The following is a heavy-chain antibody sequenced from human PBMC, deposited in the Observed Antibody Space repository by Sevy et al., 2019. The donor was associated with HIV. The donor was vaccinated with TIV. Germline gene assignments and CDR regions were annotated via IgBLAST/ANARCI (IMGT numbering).Heavy chain of an antibody. CDR1: GFTFDDYA. CDR2: ISWDGGST. D-gene: IGHD4-17*01. V-gene: IGHV3-43D*03. CDR3: AKDGDYGDTYWYFDL. Sequence: GGSLRLSCAASGFTFDDYAMHWVRQAPGKGLEWVSLISWDGGSTYYADSVKGRFTISRDNSKNSLYLQMNSLRAEDTALYYCAKDGDYGDTYWYFDLWGRGTLATVSS. J-gene: IGHJ2*01.